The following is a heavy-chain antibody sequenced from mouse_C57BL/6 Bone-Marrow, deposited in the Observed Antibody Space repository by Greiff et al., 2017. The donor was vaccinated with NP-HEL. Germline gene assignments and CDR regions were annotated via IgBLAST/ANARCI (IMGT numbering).Heavy chain of an antibody. D-gene: IGHD1-1*01. J-gene: IGHJ2*01. CDR2: INPSSGYT. Sequence: VQLQQSGAELARPGASVKMSCKASGYTFTSYTMHWVKQRPGQGLEWIGYINPSSGYTKYNQKFKDKATLTADKSSSTAYMQLSSLTSEDSAVYYCAKITTVVAPFDYWGQGTTHTVSS. CDR1: GYTFTSYT. V-gene: IGHV1-4*01. CDR3: AKITTVVAPFDY.